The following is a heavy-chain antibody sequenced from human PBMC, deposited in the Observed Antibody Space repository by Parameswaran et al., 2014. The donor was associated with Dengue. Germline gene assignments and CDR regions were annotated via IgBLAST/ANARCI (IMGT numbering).Heavy chain of an antibody. J-gene: IGHJ6*02. D-gene: IGHD3-9*01. V-gene: IGHV3-74*01. CDR2: INSDGSST. CDR3: ARDSFHYDFLDGYYYYYYGMDV. CDR1: GFTFSSYW. Sequence: GESLKISCAASGFTFSSYWMHWVRQAPGKGLVWVSRINSDGSSTSYADSVKGRFTISRDNAKNTLYLQMNSLRAEDTAVYYCARDSFHYDFLDGYYYYYYGMDVWGQGTTVTVSS.